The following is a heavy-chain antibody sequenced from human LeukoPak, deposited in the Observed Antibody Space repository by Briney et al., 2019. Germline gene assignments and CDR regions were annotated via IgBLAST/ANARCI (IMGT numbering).Heavy chain of an antibody. CDR3: ARDAPPQITPGYAFDI. Sequence: ASVKVSCKASGYTFTSYYMHWVRQAPGQGLEWMGIINPSGGSTSYAQKFQGRVTMTRDMSTSTVYMELSSLRSEDTAVYYCARDAPPQITPGYAFDIWGQGTMVTVSS. V-gene: IGHV1-46*01. CDR2: INPSGGST. J-gene: IGHJ3*02. D-gene: IGHD3-10*01. CDR1: GYTFTSYY.